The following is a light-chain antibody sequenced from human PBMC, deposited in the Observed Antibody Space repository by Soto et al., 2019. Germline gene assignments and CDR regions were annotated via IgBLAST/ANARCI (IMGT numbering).Light chain of an antibody. CDR2: DAS. J-gene: IGKJ4*01. CDR3: HQRGAWSLT. V-gene: IGKV3-11*01. CDR1: QSVTNS. Sequence: ITLTQSPGTLSLSPGERATLSCRASQSVTNSLAWFQQKPGQAPRLLIYDASKRPSGVPARFSGSGSGTDFTLTISSLEPEDFAVYYCHQRGAWSLTFGGGTTVEI.